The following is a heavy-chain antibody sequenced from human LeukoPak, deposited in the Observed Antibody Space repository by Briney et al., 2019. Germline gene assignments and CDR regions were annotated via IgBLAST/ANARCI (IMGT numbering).Heavy chain of an antibody. CDR2: IIPIFGTA. CDR1: GGTFSSYA. V-gene: IGHV1-69*13. J-gene: IGHJ4*02. Sequence: SVNVSCKASGGTFSSYAISWVRQAPGQGLEWMGGIIPIFGTANYAQKFQGRVTITADESTSTAYMELSSLRSEDTAVYYCARAGSGLAAGDYWGQGTLVTVSS. CDR3: ARAGSGLAAGDY. D-gene: IGHD6-13*01.